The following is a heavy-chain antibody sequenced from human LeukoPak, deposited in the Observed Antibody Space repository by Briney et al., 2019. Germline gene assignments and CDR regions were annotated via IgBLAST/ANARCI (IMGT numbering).Heavy chain of an antibody. CDR2: ISSNGGST. CDR1: GFTFSSYA. CDR3: ARDGYDFWSGYRYFDY. D-gene: IGHD3-3*01. J-gene: IGHJ4*02. V-gene: IGHV3-64*01. Sequence: GGSLRLSGAASGFTFSSYAMHWVRQAPGKGLEYVSAISSNGGSTYYANSVKGRFTISRDNSKNTLYLQMGSLRAEDMAVYYCARDGYDFWSGYRYFDYWGQGTLVTVSS.